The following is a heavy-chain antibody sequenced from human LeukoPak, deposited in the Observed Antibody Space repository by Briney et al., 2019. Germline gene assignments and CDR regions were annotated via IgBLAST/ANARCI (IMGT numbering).Heavy chain of an antibody. Sequence: GGSLRLSCAASGFTFSSYAMSWVRQAPGKGLEWVSAISGSGGSTYYADSVKGRFTISRDNSKNTLYLQMNSLRAEDTAVYYCAKVGDSSGYYYDDYWGQGTLVTVSS. CDR2: ISGSGGST. CDR1: GFTFSSYA. V-gene: IGHV3-23*01. CDR3: AKVGDSSGYYYDDY. D-gene: IGHD3-22*01. J-gene: IGHJ4*02.